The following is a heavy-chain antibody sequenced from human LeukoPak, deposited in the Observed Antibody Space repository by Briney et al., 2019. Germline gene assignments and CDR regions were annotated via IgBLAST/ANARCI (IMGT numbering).Heavy chain of an antibody. Sequence: ASVKVSCKASGYTFTGYYMHWVRQAPGQGLEWMGWINPNSGGTNYAQKFQGRVTMTTDTSTSTAYMELRSLRSDDTAVYYCARDVFGLYYYDSSGYYYVPHDAFDIWGQGTMVTVSS. CDR2: INPNSGGT. CDR3: ARDVFGLYYYDSSGYYYVPHDAFDI. D-gene: IGHD3-22*01. CDR1: GYTFTGYY. V-gene: IGHV1-2*02. J-gene: IGHJ3*02.